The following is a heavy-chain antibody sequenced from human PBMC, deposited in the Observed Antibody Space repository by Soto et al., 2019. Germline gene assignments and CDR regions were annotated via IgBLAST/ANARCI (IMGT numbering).Heavy chain of an antibody. Sequence: GGSLRLSCAASGFTFSGSAMHWVRQASGKGLEWVGRIRSKANSYATAYAASVKGRFTIPRDDSKNTAYLQMNSLKTEDTAVYYCTGDTGSLDYWGQGTLVTVSS. D-gene: IGHD3-9*01. CDR2: IRSKANSYAT. J-gene: IGHJ4*02. CDR3: TGDTGSLDY. CDR1: GFTFSGSA. V-gene: IGHV3-73*01.